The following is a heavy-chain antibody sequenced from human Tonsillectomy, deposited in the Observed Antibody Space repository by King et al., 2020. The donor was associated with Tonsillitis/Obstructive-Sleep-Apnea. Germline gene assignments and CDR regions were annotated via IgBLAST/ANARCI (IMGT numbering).Heavy chain of an antibody. CDR2: ISYDGGYK. CDR3: ARDLWGNYPVH. D-gene: IGHD3-16*02. J-gene: IGHJ4*02. V-gene: IGHV3-30*01. Sequence: VPLVQSGGDVVQPGRSLRLSCAASGFTFRNYVMHWVRQAPGKGLEWVAVISYDGGYKYYADSVKGRFTISRDNSKNTLYLQMNSLRAEDTAVYYCARDLWGNYPVHWGQGALVTVSS. CDR1: GFTFRNYV.